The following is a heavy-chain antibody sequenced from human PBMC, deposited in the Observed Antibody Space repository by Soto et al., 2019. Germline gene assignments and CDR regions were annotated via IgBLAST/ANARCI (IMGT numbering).Heavy chain of an antibody. CDR1: GFSRSTSGVG. CDR3: AXTPADIAVAGTTEYFQH. Sequence: SGPTLVNPTQTLTLTCTFSGFSRSTSGVGVGWIRQPPGKALEWLALVYWDDGNRYSPSLKSRLTITKDTSKNQVVLTMTNMDPVDTATYYCAXTPADIAVAGTTEYFQHWGQGTLVTVSS. V-gene: IGHV2-5*02. CDR2: VYWDDGN. J-gene: IGHJ1*01. D-gene: IGHD6-19*01.